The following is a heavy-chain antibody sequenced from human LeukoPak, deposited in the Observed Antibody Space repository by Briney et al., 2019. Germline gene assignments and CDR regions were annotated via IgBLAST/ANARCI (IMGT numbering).Heavy chain of an antibody. CDR2: INQDVSEI. Sequence: GGSLRLSCAASGFTLSSFWMSWVRQAPGKGLEWVANINQDVSEINYVDSVRGRFTVSRDNAKNSLYLQMNSLRPEDSAVYYCATVSASDGPGSAYRSLDYWGLGTLVTVSS. CDR1: GFTLSSFW. CDR3: ATVSASDGPGSAYRSLDY. V-gene: IGHV3-7*01. J-gene: IGHJ4*02. D-gene: IGHD3-10*01.